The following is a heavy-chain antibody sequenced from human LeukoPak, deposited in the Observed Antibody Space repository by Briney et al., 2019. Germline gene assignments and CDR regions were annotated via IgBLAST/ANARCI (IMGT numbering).Heavy chain of an antibody. CDR3: GADSMPRGVFSYAFDI. CDR2: IVVVSGDT. D-gene: IGHD3-10*01. CDR1: GFTFTISA. J-gene: IGHJ3*02. V-gene: IGHV1-58*01. Sequence: SVKFSCKASGFTFTISAVQWVRRARGQRLEWRGWIVVVSGDTNSAQKCQDRVTITRDMSTRTAYTELSSLRSEDTAVSSCGADSMPRGVFSYAFDIWGQGTMVTVSS.